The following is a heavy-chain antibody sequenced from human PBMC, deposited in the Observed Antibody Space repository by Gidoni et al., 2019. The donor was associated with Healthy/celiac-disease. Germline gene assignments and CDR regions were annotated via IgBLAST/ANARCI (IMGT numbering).Heavy chain of an antibody. CDR1: GGTFSSYA. D-gene: IGHD2-2*01. Sequence: QVQLVQSGAEVKKPGSSVKVSCKASGGTFSSYAISWVRQAPGQGLEWMGGIIPIFGTANYAQKFQGRVTITADESTSTAYMELSSLRSEDTAVYYCAIVVVPAAAQQYYYYYMDVWGKGTTVTVSS. CDR2: IIPIFGTA. J-gene: IGHJ6*03. V-gene: IGHV1-69*01. CDR3: AIVVVPAAAQQYYYYYMDV.